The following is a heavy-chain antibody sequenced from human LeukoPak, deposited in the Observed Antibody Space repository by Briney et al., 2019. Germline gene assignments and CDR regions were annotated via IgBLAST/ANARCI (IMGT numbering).Heavy chain of an antibody. V-gene: IGHV4-38-2*02. CDR3: ARTGPTTYYYDSSGLKAFDI. D-gene: IGHD3-22*01. CDR1: GYSISSGYY. J-gene: IGHJ3*02. CDR2: IYHTGST. Sequence: PSETLSLTCTVSGYSISSGYYWAWIRQPPGKGLEWIGNIYHTGSTYYNPSLKSRVTISVDTSKNQFSLKLSSVTAADTAVYYCARTGPTTYYYDSSGLKAFDIWGQGTMVTVSS.